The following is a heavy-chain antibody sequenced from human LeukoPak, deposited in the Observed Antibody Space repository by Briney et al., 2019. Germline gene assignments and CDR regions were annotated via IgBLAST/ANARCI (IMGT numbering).Heavy chain of an antibody. V-gene: IGHV4-59*12. CDR3: ARARLYGGKAEAAFDI. J-gene: IGHJ3*02. CDR1: GGSLNSYY. CDR2: IYYSGGT. Sequence: TSETLSLTCTVSGGSLNSYYWSWIRQPPGKGPEWIGYIYYSGGTSYNPSLKSRVTMSVDTSKNQFSLKLSSVTAADTAVYYCARARLYGGKAEAAFDIWGQGTMVTVSS. D-gene: IGHD4-23*01.